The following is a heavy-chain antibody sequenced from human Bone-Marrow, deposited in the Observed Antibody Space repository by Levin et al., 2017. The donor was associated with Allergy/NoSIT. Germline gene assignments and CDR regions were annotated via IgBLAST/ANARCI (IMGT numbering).Heavy chain of an antibody. CDR1: GGTFSSYA. V-gene: IGHV1-69*13. Sequence: SVKVSCKASGGTFSSYAISWVRQAPGQGLEWMGGIIPIFGTANYAQKFQGRVTITADESTSTAYMELSSLRSEDTAVYYCARDYYDSSGYSPPPGEPFDYYYGMDVWGQGTTVTVSS. CDR2: IIPIFGTA. CDR3: ARDYYDSSGYSPPPGEPFDYYYGMDV. D-gene: IGHD3-22*01. J-gene: IGHJ6*02.